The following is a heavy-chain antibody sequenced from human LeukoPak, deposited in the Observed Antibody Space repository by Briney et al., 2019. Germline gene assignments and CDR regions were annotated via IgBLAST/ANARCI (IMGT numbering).Heavy chain of an antibody. J-gene: IGHJ4*02. D-gene: IGHD1-14*01. V-gene: IGHV4-59*01. CDR1: GGSMSTYY. Sequence: SETLSLTCTVSGGSMSTYYWTWIRQPPGKGLEWIGFIYYTGSTNYNPSLKSRVTISVDTSKNQFSLKLSSVTAADTAVYYCAGMRITTPTVRTLDYWGQGTLLTVSS. CDR3: AGMRITTPTVRTLDY. CDR2: IYYTGST.